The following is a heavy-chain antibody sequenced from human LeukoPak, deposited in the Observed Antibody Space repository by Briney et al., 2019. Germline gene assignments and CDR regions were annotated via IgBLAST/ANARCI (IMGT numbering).Heavy chain of an antibody. D-gene: IGHD6-19*01. V-gene: IGHV4-34*01. CDR1: GGSFSGYY. Sequence: SETLSLTCAVYGGSFSGYYWSWIRQPPGKGLEWIGEINHSGSTNYNPSLKSRVTISVDTSKNQFSLKLSSVTAADTAVYYCARIPTNAVPSAHNGFDIWGQGTMLTVSS. J-gene: IGHJ3*02. CDR2: INHSGST. CDR3: ARIPTNAVPSAHNGFDI.